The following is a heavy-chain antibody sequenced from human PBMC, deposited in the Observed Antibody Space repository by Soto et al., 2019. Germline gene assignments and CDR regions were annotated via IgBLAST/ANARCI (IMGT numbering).Heavy chain of an antibody. CDR2: ISYDGSNK. CDR3: AKYIAAGTGPTQGDY. D-gene: IGHD1-7*01. J-gene: IGHJ4*02. Sequence: GGSLRLSCAASGFTFSSYGMHWGRQAPGKGLEWVAVISYDGSNKYYADSVKGRFTISRDNSKNTLYSQMNSLRAEDTAVYFCAKYIAAGTGPTQGDYWGQGTLVTVSS. CDR1: GFTFSSYG. V-gene: IGHV3-30*18.